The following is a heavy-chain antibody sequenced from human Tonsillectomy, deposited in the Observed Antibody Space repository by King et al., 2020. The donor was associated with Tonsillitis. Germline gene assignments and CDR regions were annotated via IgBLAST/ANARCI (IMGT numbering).Heavy chain of an antibody. CDR3: ARAKAGSSCPSYHYYNIDV. CDR2: IYPGDSDT. Sequence: EVQLVESGAEVKKPGESLKISCKGSGYSFTSYWIAWVRQMPGKGLEWMGIIYPGDSDTRYSPSFQGQVTISADKSITTAYLQWSSLKASDTAMYYCARAKAGSSCPSYHYYNIDVWGQGTTVTVSS. CDR1: GYSFTSYW. J-gene: IGHJ6*02. D-gene: IGHD6-13*01. V-gene: IGHV5-51*01.